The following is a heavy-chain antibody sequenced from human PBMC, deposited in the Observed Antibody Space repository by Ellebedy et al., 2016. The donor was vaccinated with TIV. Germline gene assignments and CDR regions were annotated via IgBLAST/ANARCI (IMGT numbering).Heavy chain of an antibody. Sequence: GESLKISCAASGFTFSDHYMDWVRQAPGKGLEWVGRIRNKANSHTTEYAASVRGRFTISRDDSKNSLYLQMNSLKSEDTAMYYCASCSGHGSDWYSGGYWGQGTLVTVSS. J-gene: IGHJ4*02. CDR3: ASCSGHGSDWYSGGY. CDR2: IRNKANSHTT. CDR1: GFTFSDHY. V-gene: IGHV3-72*01. D-gene: IGHD6-19*01.